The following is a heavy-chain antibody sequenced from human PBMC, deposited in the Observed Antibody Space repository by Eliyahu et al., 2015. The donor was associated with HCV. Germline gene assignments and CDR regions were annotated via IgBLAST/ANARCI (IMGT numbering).Heavy chain of an antibody. Sequence: EVQLVESGGGLVQPGRSLRLSCIASGFNFDQYPMHWIRQXPGQGLEWVASXSWNGDTIGYADSVRGRFTISRDDAKNSLYLQMNSLRAEDSAFYYCVKDQDQFGGYVGNFDSWGPGNLVTVSS. CDR1: GFNFDQYP. D-gene: IGHD5-12*01. CDR3: VKDQDQFGGYVGNFDS. J-gene: IGHJ4*02. V-gene: IGHV3-9*01. CDR2: XSWNGDTI.